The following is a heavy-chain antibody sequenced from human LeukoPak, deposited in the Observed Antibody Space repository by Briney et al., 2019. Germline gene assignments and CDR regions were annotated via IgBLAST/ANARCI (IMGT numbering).Heavy chain of an antibody. CDR2: ITAGGDTT. CDR3: AKAYGSNGYYQLPNDF. CDR1: GFTFSSNA. D-gene: IGHD3-22*01. V-gene: IGHV3-23*01. Sequence: GGSLRLSCAASGFTFSSNAMTWVREAPGQGLECVSAITAGGDTTYYADSVKGRFTISRDNSRNTLYLQLNALRAEDTAVYYCAKAYGSNGYYQLPNDFWGQGTLVTVSS. J-gene: IGHJ4*02.